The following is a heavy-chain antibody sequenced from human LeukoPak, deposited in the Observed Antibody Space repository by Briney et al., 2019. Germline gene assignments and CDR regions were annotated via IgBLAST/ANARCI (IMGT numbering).Heavy chain of an antibody. V-gene: IGHV4-30-4*08. J-gene: IGHJ4*02. CDR3: ARDRGGYCSSTSCRGDFDY. CDR2: IYYSGST. Sequence: SETLSLTRTVSGGSISSGDYYWSWIRQPPGKGLEWIGYIYYSGSTYYNPSLKSRVTMSVDTSKNQFSLKLSSVTAADTAVYYCARDRGGYCSSTSCRGDFDYWGQGTLVTVSS. CDR1: GGSISSGDYY. D-gene: IGHD2-2*01.